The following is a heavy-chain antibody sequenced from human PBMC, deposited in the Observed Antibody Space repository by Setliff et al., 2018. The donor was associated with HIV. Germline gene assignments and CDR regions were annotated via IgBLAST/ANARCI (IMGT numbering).Heavy chain of an antibody. V-gene: IGHV3-7*01. J-gene: IGHJ5*02. Sequence: PGESLKISCAASGFAFNNFWMSWVRQAPGKGLEWVANINQDGSEKNYAESVRGRFTISRDNSKNTLFLQMNSLTVDDTAVYYCLTDERPGSGWGGSWGQGTLVTVSS. D-gene: IGHD6-19*01. CDR2: INQDGSEK. CDR3: LTDERPGSGWGGS. CDR1: GFAFNNFW.